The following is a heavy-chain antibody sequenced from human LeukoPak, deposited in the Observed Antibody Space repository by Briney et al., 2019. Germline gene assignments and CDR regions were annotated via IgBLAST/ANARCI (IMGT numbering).Heavy chain of an antibody. D-gene: IGHD3-10*01. V-gene: IGHV4-59*01. CDR1: GGSFSSYY. Sequence: SETLSLTCTVSGGSFSSYYWSWIRQPPGRGLEWIGYIYYTGSTNYNPSLKSRVTISIDTSKNQFSLKLSAVTAADTAVYYCARGVIIGYNWFDPWGQGTLVTVSS. CDR2: IYYTGST. J-gene: IGHJ5*02. CDR3: ARGVIIGYNWFDP.